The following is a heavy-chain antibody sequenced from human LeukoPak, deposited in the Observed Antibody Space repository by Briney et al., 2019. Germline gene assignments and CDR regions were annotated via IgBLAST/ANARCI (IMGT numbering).Heavy chain of an antibody. CDR2: ISRGGFEI. Sequence: GGSLRLSCVGPGFTFSTYEMNWVRQAPGKGLEWLSFISRGGFEIHYAASVEGRFTISRDNAKNTLYLQMTSLRDEDTAVYYCAKGGSQGDCSFGTCYGDYWAQGTLVTVSS. CDR3: AKGGSQGDCSFGTCYGDY. CDR1: GFTFSTYE. J-gene: IGHJ4*02. D-gene: IGHD2-15*01. V-gene: IGHV3-48*03.